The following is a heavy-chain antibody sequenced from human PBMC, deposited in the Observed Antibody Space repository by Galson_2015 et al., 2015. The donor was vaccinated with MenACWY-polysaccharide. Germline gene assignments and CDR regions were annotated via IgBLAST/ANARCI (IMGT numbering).Heavy chain of an antibody. CDR1: GFTFRNYW. D-gene: IGHD5-24*01. J-gene: IGHJ2*01. Sequence: SLRLPCAASGFTFRNYWMHWVRQVPGRGLVWVSRTNSDESSTSYADSVKGRSTISRDNAKNTLYLQMNSLRAEDTAVYYCTREEMATGNWYFDLWGRGTLVTVSS. CDR2: TNSDESST. CDR3: TREEMATGNWYFDL. V-gene: IGHV3-74*01.